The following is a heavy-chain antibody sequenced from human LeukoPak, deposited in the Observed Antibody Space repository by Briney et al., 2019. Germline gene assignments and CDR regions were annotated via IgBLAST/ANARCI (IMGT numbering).Heavy chain of an antibody. CDR2: ISAYNGNT. D-gene: IGHD1-26*01. Sequence: ASVKVSCTASGYTFTSYGISWVRQAPGQGLEWMGWISAYNGNTDYAQSLQGRVTMTTDTSTSTAYLDLRSLRSDDTAVYYCARDGSGSFDYWGQGTLVTVSS. V-gene: IGHV1-18*01. CDR3: ARDGSGSFDY. CDR1: GYTFTSYG. J-gene: IGHJ4*02.